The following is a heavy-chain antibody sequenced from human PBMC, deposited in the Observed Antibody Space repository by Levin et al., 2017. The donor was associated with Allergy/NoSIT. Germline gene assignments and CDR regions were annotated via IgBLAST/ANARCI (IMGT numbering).Heavy chain of an antibody. J-gene: IGHJ4*02. V-gene: IGHV3-15*01. D-gene: IGHD6-13*01. CDR2: IKSKSDGGTT. CDR3: ATGSRQQLVRASFDY. CDR1: GFTVTDAW. Sequence: GGSLRLSCAASGFTVTDAWMSWVRQAPGKGLEWVGRIKSKSDGGTTDYAAPVKGRFTISRDDAKNTLYLQMNSLKSEDTAVYYCATGSRQQLVRASFDYWGQGTLVTVSS.